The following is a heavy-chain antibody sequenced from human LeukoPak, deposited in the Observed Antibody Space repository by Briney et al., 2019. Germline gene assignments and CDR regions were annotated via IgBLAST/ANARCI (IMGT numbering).Heavy chain of an antibody. CDR2: ISGSGGST. CDR1: GFTFSSYA. D-gene: IGHD5-12*01. V-gene: IGHV3-23*01. J-gene: IGHJ4*02. Sequence: GGSLRLSCAVSGFTFSSYAMSLVRQAPGKGLEWVSAISGSGGSTYYADSVKGRFTISRGNSKNTLYLQMNSLRAEDTAVCYCAKDHEMATFDYWGQGTLVTVSS. CDR3: AKDHEMATFDY.